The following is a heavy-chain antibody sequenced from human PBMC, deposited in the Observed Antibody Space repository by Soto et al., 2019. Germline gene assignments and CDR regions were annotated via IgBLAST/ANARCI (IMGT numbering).Heavy chain of an antibody. J-gene: IGHJ4*02. V-gene: IGHV1-18*01. Sequence: ASVKVSCTASGYTFTSYGISWVRQAPGQGLEWMGWISAYNGNTNYAQKLQGRVTMTTDTSTSTAYMELRSLRSDDTAVYYCARDRSMVAATLFADWGQGTLVTVYS. CDR1: GYTFTSYG. CDR3: ARDRSMVAATLFAD. CDR2: ISAYNGNT. D-gene: IGHD2-15*01.